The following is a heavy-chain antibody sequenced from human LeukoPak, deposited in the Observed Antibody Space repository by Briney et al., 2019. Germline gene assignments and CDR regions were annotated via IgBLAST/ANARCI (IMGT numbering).Heavy chain of an antibody. CDR3: ARGKAVADYYYYYGMDV. V-gene: IGHV1-69*13. Sequence: ASVKVSCKASGGTFSSYAISWVRQAPGQGLEWXXGIIPIFGTANYAQKFQGRVTITADESTSTAYMELSSLRSEDTAVYYCARGKAVADYYYYYGMDVWGKGTTVTVSS. CDR2: IIPIFGTA. CDR1: GGTFSSYA. D-gene: IGHD6-19*01. J-gene: IGHJ6*04.